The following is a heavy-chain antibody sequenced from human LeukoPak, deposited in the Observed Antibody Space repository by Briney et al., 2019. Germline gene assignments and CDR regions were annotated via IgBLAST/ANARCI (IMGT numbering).Heavy chain of an antibody. Sequence: SETLSLTCTVSGGSISNDYWSWILQAAGKELEWIGRIYTRGSTNYNPSLKSRVTISLDKSKKKFSLNLNSVTAADTAVYYCARGGTYGSGRNQHTTLDYWGQGTLVTVSS. CDR3: ARGGTYGSGRNQHTTLDY. J-gene: IGHJ4*02. V-gene: IGHV4-4*07. CDR2: IYTRGST. D-gene: IGHD3-10*01. CDR1: GGSISNDY.